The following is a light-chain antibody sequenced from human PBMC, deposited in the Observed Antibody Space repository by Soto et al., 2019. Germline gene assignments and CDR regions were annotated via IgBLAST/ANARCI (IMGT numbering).Light chain of an antibody. CDR1: QSINNW. Sequence: DIQMTQSRSTLSASIGDRGTISCRASQSINNWLAWYQARLGKAPNLLIYDVSSLRSGVPSRFSGSGSGTESTLSISSLQPDDFATYHCQPYDRTLPRTFGQGTKVEF. V-gene: IGKV1-5*01. J-gene: IGKJ1*01. CDR3: QPYDRTLPRT. CDR2: DVS.